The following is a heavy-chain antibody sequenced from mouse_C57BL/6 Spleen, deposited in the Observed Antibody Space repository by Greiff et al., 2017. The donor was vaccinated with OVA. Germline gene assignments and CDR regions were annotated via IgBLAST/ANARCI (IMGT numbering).Heavy chain of an antibody. CDR3: TRRYHKNYFDY. Sequence: QVQLQQSGAELVRPGASVTLSCKASGYTFTDYEMHWVKQTPVHGLEWIGAIDPETGGTAYNQKFKGKAILTADKSSSTAYMELRSLTSEDSAVYYCTRRYHKNYFDYWGQGTTLTVSS. CDR2: IDPETGGT. J-gene: IGHJ2*01. V-gene: IGHV1-15*01. CDR1: GYTFTDYE.